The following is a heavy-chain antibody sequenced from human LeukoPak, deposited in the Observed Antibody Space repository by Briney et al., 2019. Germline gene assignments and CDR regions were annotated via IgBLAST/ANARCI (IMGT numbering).Heavy chain of an antibody. J-gene: IGHJ6*03. Sequence: ASVKVSCKASGYTFTSYDINWVRQATGQGLEWMGWMNPNSGNTGYAQKFQGRVTMTRNTSISTAYMELGSLRSEDTAVYYCARGYSGYDLDGYYYYYMDVWGKGTTVTVSS. CDR3: ARGYSGYDLDGYYYYYMDV. CDR2: MNPNSGNT. V-gene: IGHV1-8*01. D-gene: IGHD5-12*01. CDR1: GYTFTSYD.